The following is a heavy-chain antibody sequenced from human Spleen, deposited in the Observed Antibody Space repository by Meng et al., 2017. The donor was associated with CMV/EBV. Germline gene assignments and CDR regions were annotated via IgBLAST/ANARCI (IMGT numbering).Heavy chain of an antibody. CDR1: GYTFNTHS. V-gene: IGHV1-18*01. Sequence: DSVRVSCKASGYTFNTHSINWVRQAPGQGLEWMGWINTYNGNTKFAQKFQGRVTLTTDSSTTTAFMELRSLRSDDTAVYYCARDEANWGFCDLWGRGTLVTVSS. CDR3: ARDEANWGFCDL. CDR2: INTYNGNT. D-gene: IGHD7-27*01. J-gene: IGHJ2*01.